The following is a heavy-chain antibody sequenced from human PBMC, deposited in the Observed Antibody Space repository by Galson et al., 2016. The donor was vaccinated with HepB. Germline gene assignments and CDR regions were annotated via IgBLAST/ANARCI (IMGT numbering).Heavy chain of an antibody. CDR1: GFPLSPTRLH. J-gene: IGHJ5*02. V-gene: IGHV2-5*02. CDR3: AYGPDH. CDR2: MYWADDK. Sequence: PALVKPTQTLTLTCTISGFPLSPTRLHVGWIRQPSGKALEWLTLMYWADDKRYSASLKSRLTITKDAAKNQVVLTMTNMDPLDTATYYCAYGPDHWGRGTLVTVSS. D-gene: IGHD4-17*01.